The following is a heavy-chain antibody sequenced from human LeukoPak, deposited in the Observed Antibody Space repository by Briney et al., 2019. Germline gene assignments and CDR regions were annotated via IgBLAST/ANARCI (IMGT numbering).Heavy chain of an antibody. J-gene: IGHJ4*02. CDR1: GYTFTSYG. V-gene: IGHV1-18*01. CDR3: ARDMTSYYDFWSGYYGVLVY. Sequence: ASVKVSYKASGYTFTSYGISWVRQAPGQGLEWMGWISAYNGNTNYAQKLQGRVTMTTDTSTSTAYMELRSLRSDDTAVYYCARDMTSYYDFWSGYYGVLVYWGQGTLVTVSS. D-gene: IGHD3-3*01. CDR2: ISAYNGNT.